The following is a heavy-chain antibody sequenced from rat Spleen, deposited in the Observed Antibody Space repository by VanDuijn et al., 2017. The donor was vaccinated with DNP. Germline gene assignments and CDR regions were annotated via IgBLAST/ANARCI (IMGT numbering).Heavy chain of an antibody. CDR3: ARRGYNNAWYFDF. Sequence: EVQLVESGGGLVQPGRSMKLSCAASGFTFSNYYMAWVRQAPTKGLEWVASISTGGGNTYYRDSVKGRFTISRDNAKSTLYLQMNSLRSEDTATYYCARRGYNNAWYFDFWGPGTMVTVSS. D-gene: IGHD1-10*01. CDR1: GFTFSNYY. V-gene: IGHV5-25*01. CDR2: ISTGGGNT. J-gene: IGHJ1*01.